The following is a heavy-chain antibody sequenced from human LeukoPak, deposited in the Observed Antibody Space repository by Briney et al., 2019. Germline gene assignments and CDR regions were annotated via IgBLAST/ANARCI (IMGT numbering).Heavy chain of an antibody. CDR2: ISSSSSSYI. V-gene: IGHV3-21*01. CDR3: ARPWRRGLYYYYGMDV. CDR1: GFTFSSYS. D-gene: IGHD3-10*01. J-gene: IGHJ6*02. Sequence: GGSLRLSCAASGFTFSSYSMNWVRQAPGKGLEWVSSISSSSSSYIYYADSVKGRFTISRDNAKNSLYLQMNSLRAEDTAVYYCARPWRRGLYYYYGMDVWGQGTTVTVSS.